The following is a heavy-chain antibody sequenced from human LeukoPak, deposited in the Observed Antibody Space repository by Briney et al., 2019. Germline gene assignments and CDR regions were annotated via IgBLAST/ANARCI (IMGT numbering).Heavy chain of an antibody. J-gene: IGHJ3*02. Sequence: GGSLRLSCAASGFTISTTHMSWVRQTPGKGLEWVSTIYSGGSIYYADSVEGRFTISRDNSKNTLYLQMNSPRAEDTAVYYCARGSRVTTRLDAFDIWGQGTMVTVSS. D-gene: IGHD4-17*01. CDR3: ARGSRVTTRLDAFDI. CDR2: IYSGGSI. V-gene: IGHV3-53*01. CDR1: GFTISTTH.